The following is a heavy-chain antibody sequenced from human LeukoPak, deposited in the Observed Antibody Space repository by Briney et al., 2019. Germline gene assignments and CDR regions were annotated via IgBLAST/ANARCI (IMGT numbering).Heavy chain of an antibody. CDR1: GGSISSGGYY. V-gene: IGHV4-31*03. CDR3: ARQYSYAVYYFDY. J-gene: IGHJ4*02. D-gene: IGHD5-18*01. CDR2: IYYSGST. Sequence: PSQTLSLTCTVSGGSISSGGYYWSWIRQHPGKGLEWIGYIYYSGSTYYNPSLKSRVTISVDTSKNQFSLKLSSVTAADTAVYYRARQYSYAVYYFDYWGQGTLVTVSS.